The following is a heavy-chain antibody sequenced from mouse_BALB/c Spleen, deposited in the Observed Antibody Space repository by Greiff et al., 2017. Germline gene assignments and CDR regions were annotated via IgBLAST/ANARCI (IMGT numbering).Heavy chain of an antibody. V-gene: IGHV1-63*02. CDR3: ARSYGYDGGYAMDY. D-gene: IGHD2-2*01. CDR1: GYTFTNYW. J-gene: IGHJ4*01. CDR2: IYPGGGYT. Sequence: QVQLQQSGAELVRPGTSVKISCKASGYTFTNYWLGWVKQRPGHGLEWIGDIYPGGGYTNYNEKFKGKATLTADTSSSTAYMQLSSLTSEDSAVYFCARSYGYDGGYAMDYWGQGTSVTVSS.